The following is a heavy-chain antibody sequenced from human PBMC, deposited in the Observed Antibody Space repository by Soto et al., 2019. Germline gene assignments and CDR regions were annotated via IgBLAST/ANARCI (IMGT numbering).Heavy chain of an antibody. D-gene: IGHD3-10*01. CDR3: ARDRGPNTYYYGSGSYYKGDRWFDP. CDR1: GGSISSGGYY. J-gene: IGHJ5*02. CDR2: IYYSGST. V-gene: IGHV4-31*03. Sequence: PSETLSLTCTVSGGSISSGGYYWSWIRQHPGKGLEWIGYIYYSGSTYYNPSLKSRVTISVDTSKNQFSLKLSSVTAADTAVYYCARDRGPNTYYYGSGSYYKGDRWFDPWGQGTLVTVSS.